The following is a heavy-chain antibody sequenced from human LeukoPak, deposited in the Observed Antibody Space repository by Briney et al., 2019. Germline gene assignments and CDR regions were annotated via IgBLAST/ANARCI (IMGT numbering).Heavy chain of an antibody. CDR1: GGTFSSYA. D-gene: IGHD3-10*01. CDR3: ARAASGGSYYGSGSYLSRQAIAFDI. Sequence: SVKVSCKASGGTFSSYAISWVRQAPGQGLEWMGGIIPIFGTANYAQKFQGRVTITADESTSTAYMELNSLRSEDTAVYYCARAASGGSYYGSGSYLSRQAIAFDIWGQGTMVTVSS. CDR2: IIPIFGTA. J-gene: IGHJ3*02. V-gene: IGHV1-69*13.